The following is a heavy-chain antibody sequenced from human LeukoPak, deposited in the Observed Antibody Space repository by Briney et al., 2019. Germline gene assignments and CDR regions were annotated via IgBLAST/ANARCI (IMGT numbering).Heavy chain of an antibody. CDR3: ARDLSLTRGIFDY. D-gene: IGHD3-10*01. Sequence: PSETLSLTCTVSGGSISTFYWSWIRQTPGKGLEWIGYIYDSGSTNYNPSIKNRLTISLDMSKNQFSLKLRSVTAADTGVYYCARDLSLTRGIFDYWGQGTLVTVSS. V-gene: IGHV4-59*01. J-gene: IGHJ4*02. CDR2: IYDSGST. CDR1: GGSISTFY.